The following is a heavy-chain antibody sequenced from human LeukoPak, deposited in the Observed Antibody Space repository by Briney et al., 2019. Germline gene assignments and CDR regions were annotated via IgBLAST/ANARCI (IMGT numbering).Heavy chain of an antibody. CDR2: IYTSGST. CDR3: ARDSSSWYQDYYMDA. Sequence: PSETLSLTCTVSGGSISSYYWSWIRQPPGKGLEWIGRIYTSGSTNYNPSLKSRVTMSVDTSKNQFSLKLSSVTAADTAVYYCARDSSSWYQDYYMDAWGKGTTVTISS. D-gene: IGHD6-13*01. J-gene: IGHJ6*03. CDR1: GGSISSYY. V-gene: IGHV4-4*07.